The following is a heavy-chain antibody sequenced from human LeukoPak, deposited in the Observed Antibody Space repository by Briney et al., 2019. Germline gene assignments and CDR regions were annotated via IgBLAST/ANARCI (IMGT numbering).Heavy chain of an antibody. D-gene: IGHD2-2*01. CDR1: GYIFTNNY. V-gene: IGHV1-2*04. CDR3: ARGYSSMFIDN. J-gene: IGHJ4*02. Sequence: EASVKVSCKASGYIFTNNYIHWVRQAPGQGLEWLGWINPSTGGTKYAQQFQGWVTLTRDTSTSTAYLDLSRLKSNNTAVYYCARGYSSMFIDNWGQGTLVSVSS. CDR2: INPSTGGT.